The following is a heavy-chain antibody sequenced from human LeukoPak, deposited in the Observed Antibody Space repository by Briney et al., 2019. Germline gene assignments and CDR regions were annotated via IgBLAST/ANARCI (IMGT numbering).Heavy chain of an antibody. CDR3: VRGASTTVN. J-gene: IGHJ4*02. CDR1: GFTFSSYE. CDR2: ISSSGYTV. V-gene: IGHV3-48*03. Sequence: GGSLRLSCAASGFTFSSYEMNWVRQAPGKGLEWVSYISSSGYTVYYADSVKGRFTMSRDNAKNSLYLQMNSLRAEDTAVYYCVRGASTTVNWGQGTLVTVSS. D-gene: IGHD2-2*01.